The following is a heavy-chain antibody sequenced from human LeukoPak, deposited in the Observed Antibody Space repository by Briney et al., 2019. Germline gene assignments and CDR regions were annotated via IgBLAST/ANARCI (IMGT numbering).Heavy chain of an antibody. CDR1: GYTFTGYY. J-gene: IGHJ6*02. V-gene: IGHV1-2*02. CDR2: INPNSGGT. D-gene: IGHD2-15*01. Sequence: ASVKVSCKASGYTFTGYYMHWVRQAPGQGLEWMGWINPNSGGTNYAQKFQGRVTMTRDTSISTAYMELSRLRSDDTAVYYYARERRYCSGGSCPHGMDVWGQGTTVTVSS. CDR3: ARERRYCSGGSCPHGMDV.